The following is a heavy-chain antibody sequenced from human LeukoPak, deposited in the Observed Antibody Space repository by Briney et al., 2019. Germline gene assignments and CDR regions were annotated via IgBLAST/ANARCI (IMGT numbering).Heavy chain of an antibody. D-gene: IGHD4-17*01. V-gene: IGHV3-30*03. CDR3: ARDQDYGDYGRESVYGMDV. CDR1: GFTFSSYP. CDR2: ISSDGTNK. J-gene: IGHJ6*02. Sequence: GGSLRLSCAASGFTFSSYPMRWVRQAPGKGLEWVAVISSDGTNKYYADSVKGRFTISRDNSKNTLYLQMNSLRAEDTAVYFCARDQDYGDYGRESVYGMDVWGQGTTVTVSS.